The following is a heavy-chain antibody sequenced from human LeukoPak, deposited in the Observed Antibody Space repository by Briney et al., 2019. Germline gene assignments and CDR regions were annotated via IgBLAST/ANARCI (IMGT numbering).Heavy chain of an antibody. D-gene: IGHD3-9*01. J-gene: IGHJ4*02. CDR1: GYSITELS. CDR3: ATGTHYDLLPF. V-gene: IGHV1-24*01. Sequence: GASVKVSCKVSGYSITELSTHWVRQAPGKGLEWMGGFDPGSGEIIYEQKFQDRVTMTEDTSTDTTYVELSSLRSEDTALYYCATGTHYDLLPFWGQGTLVTVSS. CDR2: FDPGSGEI.